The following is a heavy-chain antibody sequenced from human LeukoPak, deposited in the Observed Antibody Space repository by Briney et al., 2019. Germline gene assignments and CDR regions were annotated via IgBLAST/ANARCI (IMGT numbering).Heavy chain of an antibody. CDR1: GFTFSSYA. CDR3: AGDVSYTSGNFDY. V-gene: IGHV3-48*03. J-gene: IGHJ4*02. D-gene: IGHD6-19*01. Sequence: GGSLRLSCEASGFTFSSYAMVWVRQAPGKGLEYISYISGIGTTMYHADSVKGRFTISRDNAKNSVFLQMNSLRIEDTAVYYCAGDVSYTSGNFDYWGQGTLVTVSS. CDR2: ISGIGTTM.